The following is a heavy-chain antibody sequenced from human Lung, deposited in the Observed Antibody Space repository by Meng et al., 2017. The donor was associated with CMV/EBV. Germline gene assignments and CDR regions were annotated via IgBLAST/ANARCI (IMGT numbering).Heavy chain of an antibody. D-gene: IGHD5-24*01. J-gene: IGHJ5*02. CDR3: SRGADAYKSGRS. V-gene: IGHV4-34*01. Sequence: LQAGGARLLNLSYSLSLTCGVYGGSLSNYYWSWIRPPPGKGLEWIGEIHPSGSTYYNPSLNSRVTMSVDTSKNQFSLNLRSVTAADTAVYYCSRGADAYKSGRSWGQGTLVTVSS. CDR1: GGSLSNYY. CDR2: IHPSGST.